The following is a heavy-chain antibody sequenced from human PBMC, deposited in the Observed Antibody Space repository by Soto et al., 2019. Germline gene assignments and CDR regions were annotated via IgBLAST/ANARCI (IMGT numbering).Heavy chain of an antibody. J-gene: IGHJ4*02. V-gene: IGHV3-23*01. CDR2: ISGSGGST. D-gene: IGHD6-19*01. CDR3: ARRGSGRYYDY. Sequence: EVQLLESGGGLVQPGGSLRLSCAASGFTFSSYAMRWVRQAPVKGLEWVSAISGSGGSTYYADSVKGRFTISRDNSKNTLSLQMNSLIAEDTAVYYCARRGSGRYYDYWGQGTLVTVSS. CDR1: GFTFSSYA.